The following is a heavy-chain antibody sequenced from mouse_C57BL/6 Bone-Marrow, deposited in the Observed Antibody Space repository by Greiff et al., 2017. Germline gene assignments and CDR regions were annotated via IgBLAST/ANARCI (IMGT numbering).Heavy chain of an antibody. CDR2: IDPSDSYT. J-gene: IGHJ3*01. D-gene: IGHD4-1*01. CDR3: ARELGLFAY. V-gene: IGHV1-59*01. CDR1: GYTFTSYW. Sequence: QVQLQQPGAELVRPGTSVKLSCKASGYTFTSYWMHWVKQRPGQGLEWIGVIDPSDSYTNYNPKFKGKATLTVDTSSSTAYMQLSSLTSEDSAVYYCARELGLFAYWGQGTLVTVSA.